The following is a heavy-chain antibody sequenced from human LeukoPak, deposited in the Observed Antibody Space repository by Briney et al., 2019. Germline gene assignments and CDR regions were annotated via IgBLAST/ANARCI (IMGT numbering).Heavy chain of an antibody. Sequence: GGSLRLSCAASGFTFSSYAMSWVRQAPGKGLEWVSAISGSGGSTYYADSVKGRFTISRDNAKNSLYLQMNSLRAEDTALYYCAKDVGPNEGYFDLWGRGTLVTVPS. CDR3: AKDVGPNEGYFDL. J-gene: IGHJ2*01. D-gene: IGHD1-1*01. V-gene: IGHV3-23*01. CDR1: GFTFSSYA. CDR2: ISGSGGST.